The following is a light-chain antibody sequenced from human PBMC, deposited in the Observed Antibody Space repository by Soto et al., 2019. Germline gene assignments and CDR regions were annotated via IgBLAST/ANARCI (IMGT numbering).Light chain of an antibody. CDR3: QQYGSSART. J-gene: IGKJ1*01. CDR2: GTS. V-gene: IGKV3-20*01. Sequence: EIVLTQSPGTLSLSPGERATLSCRASKSFSSSYLAWYQQKPGQAPRLVIHGTSSRATGIPDRFSGSGSGTDFTLTISRLEPEDFAVYYRQQYGSSARTFGQGTKV. CDR1: KSFSSSY.